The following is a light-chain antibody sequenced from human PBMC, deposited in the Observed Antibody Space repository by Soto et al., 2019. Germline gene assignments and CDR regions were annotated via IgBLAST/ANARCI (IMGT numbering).Light chain of an antibody. J-gene: IGLJ2*01. V-gene: IGLV2-23*01. CDR3: SSYAGSSARVV. Sequence: QSALTQPASVSGSPGQSITISCTRSSTDFENYNLVSWYQHCPDKAPKLIIYEGTKRPSEISDRFSGSESDTTASLIISGLQPEDEADYYCSSYAGSSARVVFGGGTKVTDL. CDR2: EGT. CDR1: STDFENYNL.